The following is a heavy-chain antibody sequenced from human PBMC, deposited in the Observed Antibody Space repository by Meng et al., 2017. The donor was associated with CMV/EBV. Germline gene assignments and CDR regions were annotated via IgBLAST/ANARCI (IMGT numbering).Heavy chain of an antibody. CDR2: IKSKTDGGTT. J-gene: IGHJ4*02. CDR1: GFTFSNAW. D-gene: IGHD1-26*01. CDR3: TTEPYRWELPYDY. V-gene: IGHV3-15*01. Sequence: SGFTFSNAWMSWVRQAPGKGLECVGRIKSKTDGGTTDYAAPVKGRFTISRDDSKNTLYLQMNSLKTEDTAVYYCTTEPYRWELPYDYWGQGTLVTVSS.